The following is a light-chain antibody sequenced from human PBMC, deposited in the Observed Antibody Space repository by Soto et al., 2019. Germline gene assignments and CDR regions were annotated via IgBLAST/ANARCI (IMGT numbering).Light chain of an antibody. CDR3: QQYNDWPLT. CDR2: GAS. V-gene: IGKV3-15*01. J-gene: IGKJ4*01. CDR1: QSVNSN. Sequence: EIVMTQSPAALSVXPGERATLSCRASQSVNSNLAWYQQKPGQAPRLLLYGASTRATGVPARFSGSASGTEFTLTISSLQSEDSAVYYCQQYNDWPLTFGGGTKVDIK.